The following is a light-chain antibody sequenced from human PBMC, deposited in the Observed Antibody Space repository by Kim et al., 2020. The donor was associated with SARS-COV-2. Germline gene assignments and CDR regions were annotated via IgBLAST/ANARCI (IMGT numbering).Light chain of an antibody. CDR3: QQYGSSPQT. Sequence: SPGERATFSCRASQSVSGSYSAWYQQKPGQAPRLLIYDASTRATGTPDRFSGSGSGTDFTLTISRLEPEDFAVYYCQQYGSSPQTFGQGTKVDIK. V-gene: IGKV3-20*01. J-gene: IGKJ1*01. CDR2: DAS. CDR1: QSVSGSY.